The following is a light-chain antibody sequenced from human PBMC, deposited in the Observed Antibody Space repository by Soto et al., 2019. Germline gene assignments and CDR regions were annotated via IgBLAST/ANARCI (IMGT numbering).Light chain of an antibody. CDR1: ETIARY. CDR3: QQTYNPPRT. J-gene: IGKJ1*01. Sequence: DIQLTQSPSSLSASVGDRVTITCLASETIARYLNWYQQKPGKAPNLLIYAASTLKSGFPSRFSGTGSGTDFTLTISRLQPEDFATYYCQQTYNPPRTFGQGTKVDIK. CDR2: AAS. V-gene: IGKV1-39*01.